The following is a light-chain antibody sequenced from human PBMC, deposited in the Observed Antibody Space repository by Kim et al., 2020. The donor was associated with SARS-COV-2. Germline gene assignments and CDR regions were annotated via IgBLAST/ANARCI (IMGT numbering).Light chain of an antibody. CDR1: QRVSSS. Sequence: VSPEERATVSCRASQRVSSSLAWYQQKRGQAPRLLIYDASNRASGTPARFSGSGSGTDFTLTVSSLEPEDFAVYYCQQRSNWSWTFGQGTKVDIK. CDR3: QQRSNWSWT. CDR2: DAS. J-gene: IGKJ1*01. V-gene: IGKV3-11*01.